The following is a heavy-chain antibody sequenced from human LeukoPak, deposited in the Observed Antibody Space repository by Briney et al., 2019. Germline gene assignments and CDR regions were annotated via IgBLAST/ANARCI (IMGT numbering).Heavy chain of an antibody. V-gene: IGHV3-74*01. D-gene: IGHD1-26*01. J-gene: IGHJ4*02. CDR3: ARDRRPVGADYFDY. CDR1: GFSLSGYW. Sequence: PGGSLRLSCVASGFSLSGYWMYWVRQAPGKGLMYISRNNGDGSTTNYADVVKGRFTMSRDNVKNTLYLQMNSLRAEDTAVYYCARDRRPVGADYFDYWGQGTLVTVSS. CDR2: NNGDGSTT.